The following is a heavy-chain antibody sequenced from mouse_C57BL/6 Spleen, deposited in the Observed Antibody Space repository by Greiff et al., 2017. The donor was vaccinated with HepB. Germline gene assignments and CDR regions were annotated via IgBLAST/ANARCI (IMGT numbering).Heavy chain of an antibody. V-gene: IGHV1-78*01. CDR1: GYTFTDHT. CDR2: IYPRDGST. CDR3: ARLGIYYDYDVDYFDY. Sequence: VQLQQSDAELVKPGASVKISCKVSGYTFTDHTIHWMKQRPEQGLEWIGYIYPRDGSTKYNEKFKGKATLTADKSSSTAYMQLNSLTSEDSAVYCCARLGIYYDYDVDYFDYWGQGTTLTVSS. D-gene: IGHD2-4*01. J-gene: IGHJ2*01.